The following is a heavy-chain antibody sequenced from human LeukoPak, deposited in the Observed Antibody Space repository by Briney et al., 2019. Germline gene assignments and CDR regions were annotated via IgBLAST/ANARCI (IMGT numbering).Heavy chain of an antibody. J-gene: IGHJ4*02. CDR3: SRENGAFSPFGY. CDR1: GGSITSTNW. D-gene: IGHD2-8*01. V-gene: IGHV4-4*02. CDR2: VSLSGLT. Sequence: PSGALSLTCGVSGGSITSTNWWSWVRKPPGQGLEWIGEVSLSGLTNYNPTLNSRVFMALDTSKNHLSLNLTSVTAADTAVYFCSRENGAFSPFGYWGQGTLVTVPS.